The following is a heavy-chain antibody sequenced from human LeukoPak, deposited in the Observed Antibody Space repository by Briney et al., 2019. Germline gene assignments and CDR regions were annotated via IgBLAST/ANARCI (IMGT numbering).Heavy chain of an antibody. CDR3: ARGDVVVVAARAFWFDP. V-gene: IGHV1-2*02. Sequence: GASVKVSCKASGYTFTGYYMHWVRQAPGQGLEWMGWINPNSGGTNYAQKFQGRVTMTRDTSISTAYMELSRLRSDDTAVYYCARGDVVVVAARAFWFDPWGQGTLVTVSS. CDR2: INPNSGGT. J-gene: IGHJ5*02. D-gene: IGHD2-15*01. CDR1: GYTFTGYY.